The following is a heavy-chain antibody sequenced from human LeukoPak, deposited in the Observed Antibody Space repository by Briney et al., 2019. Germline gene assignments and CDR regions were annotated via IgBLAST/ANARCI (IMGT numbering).Heavy chain of an antibody. CDR3: AKSGLSGGYSYGYVPPNLDY. V-gene: IGHV3-23*01. Sequence: GGSLRLSCAASGFTFSSYAMSWVRQAPGKGLEWVSAISGSGGSTYYADSVKGRFTISRDNSKNTLYLQMNSLRAEDTAVYYCAKSGLSGGYSYGYVPPNLDYWGQGTLVTVSS. D-gene: IGHD5-18*01. CDR2: ISGSGGST. J-gene: IGHJ4*02. CDR1: GFTFSSYA.